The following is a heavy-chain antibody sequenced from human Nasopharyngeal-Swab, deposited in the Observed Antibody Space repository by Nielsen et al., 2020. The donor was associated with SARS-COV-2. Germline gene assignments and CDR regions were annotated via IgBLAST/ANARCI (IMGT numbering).Heavy chain of an antibody. Sequence: GESLKISCAASGFAFTDYSMDWVRQAPGKGLEWVSYITSSSSTRYYADSVKGRFTVSRDNAKNSLYLQMSSLRDEDTAVYYCARDDLGRYFGYWGQGTLVTVSS. CDR3: ARDDLGRYFGY. J-gene: IGHJ4*02. V-gene: IGHV3-48*02. CDR2: ITSSSSTR. CDR1: GFAFTDYS. D-gene: IGHD3-9*01.